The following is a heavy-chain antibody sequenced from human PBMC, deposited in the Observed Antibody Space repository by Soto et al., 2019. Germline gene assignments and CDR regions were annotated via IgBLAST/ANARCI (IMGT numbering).Heavy chain of an antibody. CDR3: AASSTAPWRGYFDY. CDR1: GYTFTSYD. Sequence: QVQLVQSGAEVKKPGASVKVSCKASGYTFTSYDINWVRQATGQGLEWMGWRNPNSGNTGYAQKFQGRVTMTRNTSTSTAYMELSSLRSEDTAVYYCAASSTAPWRGYFDYWGQGTLVTVSS. V-gene: IGHV1-8*01. D-gene: IGHD4-17*01. J-gene: IGHJ4*02. CDR2: RNPNSGNT.